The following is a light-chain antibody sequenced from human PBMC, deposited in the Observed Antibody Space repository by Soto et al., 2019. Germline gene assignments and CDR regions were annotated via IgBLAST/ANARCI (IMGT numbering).Light chain of an antibody. Sequence: EIVLTQSPATLSLSPGESATLSCRASQSVSTYLAWYQQKPGQAPRLLIYDASNRVTGIPARFRGSGSGTDFTLTISSLEPEDFALYYCQQRSNWPITFGQGTRLEIK. V-gene: IGKV3-11*01. CDR2: DAS. J-gene: IGKJ5*01. CDR3: QQRSNWPIT. CDR1: QSVSTY.